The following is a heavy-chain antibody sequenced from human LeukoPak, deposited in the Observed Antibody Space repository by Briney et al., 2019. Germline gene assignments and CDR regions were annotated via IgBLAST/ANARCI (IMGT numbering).Heavy chain of an antibody. CDR2: ISSSSSYI. D-gene: IGHD2-2*01. Sequence: GGSLRLSCAASGFTFSSYGMNWVRQAPGKGLEWVSSISSSSSYIYYADSVKGRFTISRDNAKNSLYLQMNSLRAEDTAVYYCARDQGCSSTSCYLYYYYYGMDVWGQGITVTVSS. J-gene: IGHJ6*02. CDR1: GFTFSSYG. CDR3: ARDQGCSSTSCYLYYYYYGMDV. V-gene: IGHV3-21*01.